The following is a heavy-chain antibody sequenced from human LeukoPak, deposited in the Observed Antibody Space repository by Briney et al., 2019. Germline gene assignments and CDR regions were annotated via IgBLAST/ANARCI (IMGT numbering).Heavy chain of an antibody. J-gene: IGHJ4*02. CDR2: IYYSGST. D-gene: IGHD3-22*01. Sequence: SETLSLTCTVSGGSISSGGYYWSWIRQHPGKGLEWIGYIYYSGSTYYNPSLKSRVTISVDTSKNQFSLKLSSVTAADTPVYYCTAYYYDSSGYLDYWGQGTLVTVSS. V-gene: IGHV4-31*03. CDR1: GGSISSGGYY. CDR3: TAYYYDSSGYLDY.